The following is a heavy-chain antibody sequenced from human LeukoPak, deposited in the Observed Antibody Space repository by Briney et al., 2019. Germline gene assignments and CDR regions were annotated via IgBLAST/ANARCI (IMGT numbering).Heavy chain of an antibody. D-gene: IGHD5-24*01. J-gene: IGHJ4*02. CDR1: GYTFTSYG. CDR3: ARGGRWMQFGEGGLDY. V-gene: IGHV1-18*01. CDR2: ISAYNGNT. Sequence: ASVKVSCKASGYTFTSYGISWVRQAPGQGLEWKGWISAYNGNTNYAQKLQGRVTMTTDTSTSSAYMELRSLRSDDTAVYYCARGGRWMQFGEGGLDYWGQGTLVTVSS.